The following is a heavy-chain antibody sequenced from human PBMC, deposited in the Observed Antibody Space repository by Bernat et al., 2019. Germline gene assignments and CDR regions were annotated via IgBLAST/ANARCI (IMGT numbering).Heavy chain of an antibody. CDR3: TTEGRLWGSGWYGLFDY. J-gene: IGHJ4*02. D-gene: IGHD6-19*01. Sequence: EVQLVESGGGLVKPGGSLRLSCAGSGFTLSNAWMSWVRQAPGKGLEWVGRLKSKTHGGATDYPAPVKGRFAISRDDSKNTMYLEMNSLKTEDTGVYYCTTEGRLWGSGWYGLFDYWGPGTLVTVSS. CDR2: LKSKTHGGAT. V-gene: IGHV3-15*01. CDR1: GFTLSNAW.